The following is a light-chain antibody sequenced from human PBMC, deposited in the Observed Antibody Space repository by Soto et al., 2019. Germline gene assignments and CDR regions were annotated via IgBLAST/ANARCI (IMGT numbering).Light chain of an antibody. Sequence: EIVWTQFPGALSLSPGERVTLSCRASQTVSNTYLAWYQQKSGQAPKFLIYGASNRATGIPDRFSGSGSGTDFTLTISRLEPEEFAVYYCQKYGALPPSFGGGIKVEIK. CDR3: QKYGALPPS. CDR2: GAS. J-gene: IGKJ4*01. CDR1: QTVSNTY. V-gene: IGKV3-20*01.